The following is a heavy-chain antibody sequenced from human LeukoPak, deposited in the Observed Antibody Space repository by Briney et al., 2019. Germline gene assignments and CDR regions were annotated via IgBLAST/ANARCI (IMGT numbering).Heavy chain of an antibody. CDR3: ARGHTAMAPGSYYYGMDV. J-gene: IGHJ6*02. CDR2: MNPNSGNT. Sequence: GASVKVSCKASGYTFTSYGISWVRQAPGQGLEWMGWMNPNSGNTGYAQKFQGRVTMTRNTSISTAYMELSSLRSEDTAVYYCARGHTAMAPGSYYYGMDVWGQGTTVTVSS. V-gene: IGHV1-8*02. D-gene: IGHD5-18*01. CDR1: GYTFTSYG.